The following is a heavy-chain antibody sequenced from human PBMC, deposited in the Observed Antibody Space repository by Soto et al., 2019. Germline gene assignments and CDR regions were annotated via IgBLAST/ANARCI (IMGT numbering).Heavy chain of an antibody. J-gene: IGHJ4*02. CDR2: IFSNDAK. Sequence: QVTLKESGPVLVKPTETLTLTCTVSGFSLSNARMSVSWIRQPPGKALEWLAHIFSNDAKSYSASLKSRLTIPKDTPKSQVVLTLAHMDPVATAPYYCARIRGWGWLGPNDYWGQGTLVTVSS. CDR1: GFSLSNARMS. CDR3: ARIRGWGWLGPNDY. D-gene: IGHD3-10*01. V-gene: IGHV2-26*01.